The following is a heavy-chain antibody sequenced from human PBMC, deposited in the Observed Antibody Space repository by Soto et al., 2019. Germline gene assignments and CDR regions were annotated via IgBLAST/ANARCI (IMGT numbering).Heavy chain of an antibody. J-gene: IGHJ4*02. CDR1: GFTFSSYA. D-gene: IGHD3-3*01. CDR3: ASEVLDWIDY. CDR2: ILYDGSNE. V-gene: IGHV3-30-3*01. Sequence: QVELVESGGGVVQPGRSLRLSCAASGFTFSSYAMHWVRQAPGKGLEWVAVILYDGSNEYYADSVKGRVTISRDNSKNTLYMQMNSLRAEDTAVYYCASEVLDWIDYWGQGTLVTVSS.